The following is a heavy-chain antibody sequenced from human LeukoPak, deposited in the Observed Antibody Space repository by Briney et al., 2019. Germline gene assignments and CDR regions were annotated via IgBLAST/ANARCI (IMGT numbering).Heavy chain of an antibody. V-gene: IGHV3-21*01. D-gene: IGHD2-21*02. CDR1: GFTFSSYS. CDR3: ARDGLAYCGGDCYSGYYGMDV. J-gene: IGHJ6*02. Sequence: GGSLRLSCAASGFTFSSYSMNWVRQAPGKGLEWVSSISSSSSYIYYADSVKGRFTISRDNAKNSLYLQMNSLRAEDTAVYYCARDGLAYCGGDCYSGYYGMDVWGQGTTVTVSS. CDR2: ISSSSSYI.